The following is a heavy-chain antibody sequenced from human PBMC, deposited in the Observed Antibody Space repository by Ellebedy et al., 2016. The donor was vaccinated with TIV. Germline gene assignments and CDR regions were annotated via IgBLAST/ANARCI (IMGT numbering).Heavy chain of an antibody. D-gene: IGHD2-2*01. CDR2: ISSSSSYT. V-gene: IGHV3-11*06. CDR3: AREVVVVPAVTSGDFDY. J-gene: IGHJ4*02. CDR1: GFTFSDYY. Sequence: GESLKISXAASGFTFSDYYMSWIRQAPGKGLEWVSYISSSSSYTNYADSVKGRFTISRDNAKNSLYLQMNSLRAEDTAVYYCAREVVVVPAVTSGDFDYWGQGTLVTVSS.